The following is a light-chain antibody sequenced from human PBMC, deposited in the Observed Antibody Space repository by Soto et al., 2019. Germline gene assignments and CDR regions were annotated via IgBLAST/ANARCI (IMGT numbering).Light chain of an antibody. V-gene: IGKV1-5*03. J-gene: IGKJ1*01. CDR1: QSIGSW. CDR3: QQYGSYTPWM. Sequence: DIQMTQSPSTLSASVGDRVTITCRASQSIGSWLAWYQQKPGKAPKLLIYKASSLESGVPSRFSGSGSGTEFTLTFSSLQPDDFASYYCQQYGSYTPWMFGQGTKVEIK. CDR2: KAS.